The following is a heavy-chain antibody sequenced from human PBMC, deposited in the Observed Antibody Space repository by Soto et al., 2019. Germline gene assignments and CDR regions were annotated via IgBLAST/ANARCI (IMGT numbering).Heavy chain of an antibody. CDR3: LREFDP. Sequence: GGSLRLSCAASGFTFSNACMNWVREAAGKGLERVDRIKRQPDGRTTDYAATVKGRFTISRDDSKNTLYLQMNSLKTEDTAVYYCLREFDPWGQGTLVNVPS. CDR2: IKRQPDGRTT. J-gene: IGHJ5*02. V-gene: IGHV3-15*07. CDR1: GFTFSNAC.